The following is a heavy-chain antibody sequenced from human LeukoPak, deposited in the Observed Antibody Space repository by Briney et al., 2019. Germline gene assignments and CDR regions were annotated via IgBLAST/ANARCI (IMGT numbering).Heavy chain of an antibody. Sequence: SETLSLTCAVYGGSFSGYYWNWIRQPPGKGLEWIGEINQSGSTNYNPSLKSRVTISVDTSKNQFSLKLSSVTAADTAVYYCAREKGPPVLTGYYKVPEYWGQGTLVTVSS. V-gene: IGHV4-34*01. CDR2: INQSGST. J-gene: IGHJ4*02. D-gene: IGHD3-9*01. CDR3: AREKGPPVLTGYYKVPEY. CDR1: GGSFSGYY.